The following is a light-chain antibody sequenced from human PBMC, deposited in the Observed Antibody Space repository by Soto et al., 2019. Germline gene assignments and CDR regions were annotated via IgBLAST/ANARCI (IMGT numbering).Light chain of an antibody. CDR2: DAS. V-gene: IGKV1-5*01. Sequence: DIQLTQSPSTLSAAVGDSVTITCRASQKIRNLLAWYQQKPGRAPKPLIFDASTLRTGVPSRFSGSGSGSEFNFTITGLQPDDFATYFCQQYYTYATFGHGTKVDI. CDR1: QKIRNL. J-gene: IGKJ1*01. CDR3: QQYYTYAT.